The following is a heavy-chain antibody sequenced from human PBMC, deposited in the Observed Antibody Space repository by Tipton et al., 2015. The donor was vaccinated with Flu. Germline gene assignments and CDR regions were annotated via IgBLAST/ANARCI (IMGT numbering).Heavy chain of an antibody. CDR1: GYSVTSGYF. CDR2: IYHTGST. J-gene: IGHJ6*02. CDR3: VIRTYDSAGSGYS. D-gene: IGHD3-22*01. Sequence: TLSLTCTVSGYSVTSGYFWGWIRQPPGKGPEWIGSIYHTGSTFYNSSLRSRVSLSVDTSKNQFSLHLSSVTAADTAVYYCVIRTYDSAGSGYSWGQGTTVTVSS. V-gene: IGHV4-38-2*02.